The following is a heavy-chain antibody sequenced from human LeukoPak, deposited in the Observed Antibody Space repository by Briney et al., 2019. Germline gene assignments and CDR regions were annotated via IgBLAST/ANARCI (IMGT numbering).Heavy chain of an antibody. CDR3: ARAWGRDSYNYDY. Sequence: SQTLSLTCTVSGGSISSGSYYWSWIRQPAGKGLEWIGRIYTSGSTNYNPSLKSRVTISVDTSKNQFSLKLSSVTAADTAVYYCARAWGRDSYNYDYWGQGTLVTVSS. D-gene: IGHD5-24*01. CDR2: IYTSGST. J-gene: IGHJ4*02. V-gene: IGHV4-61*02. CDR1: GGSISSGSYY.